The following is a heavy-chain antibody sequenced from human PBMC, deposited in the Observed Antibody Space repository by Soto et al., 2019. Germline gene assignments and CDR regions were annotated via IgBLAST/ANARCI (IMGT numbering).Heavy chain of an antibody. CDR1: GGSISSSSYY. V-gene: IGHV4-39*01. D-gene: IGHD3-10*01. CDR3: ARLDYYGSGSYYRYYYYMDV. CDR2: IYYSGST. Sequence: SETLSLTCTVSGGSISSSSYYWGWIRQPPGKGLEWIGSIYYSGSTYYNPSLKSRVTISVDTSKNQFSLKLSSVTAADTAVYYCARLDYYGSGSYYRYYYYMDVWGKGTTVTVSS. J-gene: IGHJ6*03.